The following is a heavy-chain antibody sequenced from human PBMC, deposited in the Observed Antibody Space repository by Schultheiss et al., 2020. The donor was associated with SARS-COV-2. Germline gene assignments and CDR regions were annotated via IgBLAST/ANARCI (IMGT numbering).Heavy chain of an antibody. Sequence: SETLSLTCAVYGGSFSGYYWSWIRQPPGKGLEWIGEINHSGSTNYNPSLKSRVTISVDTSKNQFSLKLSSVTAADTAVYYCARVRGIAAAGDYFDYWGQGTLVTVSS. D-gene: IGHD6-13*01. CDR1: GGSFSGYY. CDR2: INHSGST. J-gene: IGHJ4*02. CDR3: ARVRGIAAAGDYFDY. V-gene: IGHV4-34*01.